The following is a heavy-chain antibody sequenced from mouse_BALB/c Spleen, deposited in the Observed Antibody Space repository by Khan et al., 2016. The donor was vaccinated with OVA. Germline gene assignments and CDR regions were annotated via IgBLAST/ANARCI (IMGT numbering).Heavy chain of an antibody. CDR2: ISGDSNTI. J-gene: IGHJ2*01. CDR1: GFTFSSYG. CDR3: ATSYFYGYYFGY. V-gene: IGHV5-17*02. Sequence: VQLVESGGGLVQPGGSRKLSCAASGFTFSSYGMHWVRQAPEKGLEWVAYISGDSNTIYYADTVKGRFTISRDNPKNTLFLRMTSLMSEDTAMYYCATSYFYGYYFGYWGPGTTLTVSS. D-gene: IGHD1-1*01.